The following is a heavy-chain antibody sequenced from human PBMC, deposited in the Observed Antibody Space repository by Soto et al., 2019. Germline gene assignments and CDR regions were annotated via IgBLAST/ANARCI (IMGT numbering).Heavy chain of an antibody. CDR2: IHASGNT. V-gene: IGHV4-4*07. Sequence: SETLSLACNVSGGYISTYYWSWIRQPAGKGLEWIGRIHASGNTDYNPSLKSRVTMSVDTSKNQFSLRLTSLTAADTAVYYCARTPGWYFDVWGQGTLVTVSS. J-gene: IGHJ4*02. D-gene: IGHD6-19*01. CDR1: GGYISTYY. CDR3: ARTPGWYFDV.